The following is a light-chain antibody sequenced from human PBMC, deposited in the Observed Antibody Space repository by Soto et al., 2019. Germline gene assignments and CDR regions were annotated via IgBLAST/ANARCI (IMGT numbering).Light chain of an antibody. Sequence: ETVMTQPPATLSVSPGERATLTCRASQSVYSSLAWYQQKPGQDPRLLIYGASTRATGIPARFSGSGSGTEFTLTISRLQSEDFAVYYCQQYNNWPPWTFGQGTKVDIK. CDR3: QQYNNWPPWT. J-gene: IGKJ1*01. CDR2: GAS. CDR1: QSVYSS. V-gene: IGKV3-15*01.